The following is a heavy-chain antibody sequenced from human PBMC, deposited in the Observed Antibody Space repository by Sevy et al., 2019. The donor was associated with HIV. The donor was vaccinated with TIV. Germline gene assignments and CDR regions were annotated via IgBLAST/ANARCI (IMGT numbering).Heavy chain of an antibody. CDR3: ARHLRIAGAYYFDY. J-gene: IGHJ4*01. V-gene: IGHV4-39*01. CDR2: IYYSGST. Sequence: SETLSLTCTVSGGSISSSSYYWGWIRQPPGKGLEWIGSIYYSGSTYYNPSLKSRVTISVDTSKNQFSLKLSSVTAADTAVYYCARHLRIAGAYYFDYWGQEPWSPSPQ. CDR1: GGSISSSSYY. D-gene: IGHD6-19*01.